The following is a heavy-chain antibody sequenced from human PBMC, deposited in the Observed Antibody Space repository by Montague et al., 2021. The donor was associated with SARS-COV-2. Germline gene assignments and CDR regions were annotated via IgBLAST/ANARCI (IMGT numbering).Heavy chain of an antibody. Sequence: SETLSLTCAVYGGSFSGYYWSWIRQPPGKGLEWIGEINHSGSTNYNPSLKSRVTISVDTSKNQCSRKLSSVTAADTAVYYCAGGRSPRTHYYYMDVGGKGTTVTVSS. D-gene: IGHD1-14*01. J-gene: IGHJ6*03. CDR3: AGGRSPRTHYYYMDV. V-gene: IGHV4-34*01. CDR1: GGSFSGYY. CDR2: INHSGST.